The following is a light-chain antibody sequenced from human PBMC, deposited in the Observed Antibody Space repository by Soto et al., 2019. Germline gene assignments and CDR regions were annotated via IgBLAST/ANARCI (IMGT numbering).Light chain of an antibody. V-gene: IGKV1-5*03. J-gene: IGKJ1*01. Sequence: DIQMTQSPSTLSASVGDRVTITCRASQSIRGWLAWYQQMPGKAPKLLIYQASRLQSGVPSRFSASGSGTEFTLTISKLQPEDFATYYCQQYDTYWTFGQGTKVEIK. CDR3: QQYDTYWT. CDR1: QSIRGW. CDR2: QAS.